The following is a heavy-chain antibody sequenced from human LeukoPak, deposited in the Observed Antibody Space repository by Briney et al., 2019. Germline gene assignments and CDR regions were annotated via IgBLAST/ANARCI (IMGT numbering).Heavy chain of an antibody. J-gene: IGHJ4*02. CDR3: ARYIRPHYDY. D-gene: IGHD1-1*01. CDR2: ITGSGRNT. Sequence: GGSLRLSCAASGFTFSSSAMSWVRQAPGKGLEWVSTITGSGRNTYYADFVRGRFTISRDTSKNTLYLQMNSLRAEDTAVYHCARYIRPHYDYWGQGTLVTVSS. CDR1: GFTFSSSA. V-gene: IGHV3-23*01.